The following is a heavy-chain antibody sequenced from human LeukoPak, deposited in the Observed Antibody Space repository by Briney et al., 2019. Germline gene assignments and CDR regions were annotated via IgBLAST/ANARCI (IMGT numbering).Heavy chain of an antibody. Sequence: SGTLSLTCAVSGGSILSTNWWSWVRQPPGKGLEWIGEVHLNGATNYNPSLNGRVTMSLDKSSNQLSLHLTSVTAADTATYFCSRESGPFCPFGYWGQGTLVIVSS. V-gene: IGHV4-4*02. CDR1: GGSILSTNW. D-gene: IGHD1-26*01. CDR2: VHLNGAT. J-gene: IGHJ4*02. CDR3: SRESGPFCPFGY.